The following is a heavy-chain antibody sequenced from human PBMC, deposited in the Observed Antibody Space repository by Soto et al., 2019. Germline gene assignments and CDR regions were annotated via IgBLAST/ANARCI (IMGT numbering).Heavy chain of an antibody. J-gene: IGHJ5*02. CDR1: GGSSATSSYF. V-gene: IGHV4-39*02. Sequence: TLSLTCTVSGGSSATSSYFWAWIRRPPGKGLEWIGSIDYRGTIYNNPSLKSRVTISVDTSKNHFSLKLDSVTAADTALYYCSRRAPEGFDPWGQGTLVTVSS. CDR3: SRRAPEGFDP. CDR2: IDYRGTI.